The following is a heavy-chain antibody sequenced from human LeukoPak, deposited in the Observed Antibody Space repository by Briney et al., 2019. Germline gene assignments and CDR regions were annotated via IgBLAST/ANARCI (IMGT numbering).Heavy chain of an antibody. CDR2: IKQDGSEK. V-gene: IGHV3-7*01. D-gene: IGHD3-3*01. J-gene: IGHJ3*02. CDR1: GFTFSSYW. Sequence: GGSLRLSCAASGFTFSSYWMSWVRQAPGKGLEWVASIKQDGSEKYYVDSVKGRFTISRDNAKNSLYLQINSLRAEDTAVYYCASSYYDFWSGYHDAFDIWGQGTMVTVSS. CDR3: ASSYYDFWSGYHDAFDI.